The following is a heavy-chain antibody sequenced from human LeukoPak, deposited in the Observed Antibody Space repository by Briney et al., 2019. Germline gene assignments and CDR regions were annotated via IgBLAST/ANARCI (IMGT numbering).Heavy chain of an antibody. Sequence: GGSLRLSCAASGFTFSDYYMSWIRQAPGKGLEWVANIKSDGSEKHYVDSVKGRFTISRDNAKNSLYLQMNSLRDDDTAVYYCARDLRGSGNYEFDYWGQGTLVTVSS. V-gene: IGHV3-7*01. CDR2: IKSDGSEK. CDR3: ARDLRGSGNYEFDY. D-gene: IGHD3-10*01. CDR1: GFTFSDYY. J-gene: IGHJ4*02.